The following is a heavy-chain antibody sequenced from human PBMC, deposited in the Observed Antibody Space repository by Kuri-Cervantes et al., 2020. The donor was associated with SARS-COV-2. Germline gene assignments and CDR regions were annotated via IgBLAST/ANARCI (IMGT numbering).Heavy chain of an antibody. V-gene: IGHV3-53*01. J-gene: IGHJ6*03. CDR3: AREGNYDILTGYYHYYYYYMDV. Sequence: GGSLRLSCAASGFTVSSNYMSWVRQAPGKGLEWVSVISGSGGSTYYADSVKGRFTISRDNAKNSLYLQMNSLRAEDTAVYYCAREGNYDILTGYYHYYYYYMDVWGKGTTVTVSS. CDR2: ISGSGGST. D-gene: IGHD3-9*01. CDR1: GFTVSSNY.